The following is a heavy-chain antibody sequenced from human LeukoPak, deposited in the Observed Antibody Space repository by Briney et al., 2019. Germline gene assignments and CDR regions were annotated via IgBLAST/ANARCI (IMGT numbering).Heavy chain of an antibody. Sequence: PSETLSLTCTVSGGSIRSSYWSWIRQPPGKGLEWIGYINHSGSTNYNPSLKSRVTISVDTSRNQFSLKLSSVTAADTAVYYCARAVYGSQDYWGQGTLVTVSS. J-gene: IGHJ4*02. CDR2: INHSGST. CDR1: GGSIRSSY. CDR3: ARAVYGSQDY. D-gene: IGHD1-26*01. V-gene: IGHV4-59*12.